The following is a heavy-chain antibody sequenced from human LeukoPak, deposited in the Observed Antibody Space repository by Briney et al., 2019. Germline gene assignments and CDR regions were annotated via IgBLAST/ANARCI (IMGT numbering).Heavy chain of an antibody. D-gene: IGHD6-19*01. CDR1: GGTFSSYA. J-gene: IGHJ3*02. Sequence: SVKVSCKASGGTFSSYAIGWVRQAPGQGLEWMGRIIPIFGTANYAQKFQGRVTITTDESTSTAYMELSSLRSEDTAVYYCARVDQWLVPGAFDIWGQGTMVTVSS. V-gene: IGHV1-69*05. CDR2: IIPIFGTA. CDR3: ARVDQWLVPGAFDI.